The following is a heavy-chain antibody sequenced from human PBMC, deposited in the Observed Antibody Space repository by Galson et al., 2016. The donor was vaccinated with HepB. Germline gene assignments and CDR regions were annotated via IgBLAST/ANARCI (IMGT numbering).Heavy chain of an antibody. V-gene: IGHV3-30*18. Sequence: SLRLSCAASGFTFSSHGMHWVRQAPGKGLEWGAIISSDGSNEYYIDSVTGRINISRDNSKNTLFLQMNSLRPDDTALYFCAKIALGGGYNFGYYYYGMDVWVQGTTVTVSS. D-gene: IGHD5-24*01. CDR1: GFTFSSHG. CDR2: ISSDGSNE. CDR3: AKIALGGGYNFGYYYYGMDV. J-gene: IGHJ6*02.